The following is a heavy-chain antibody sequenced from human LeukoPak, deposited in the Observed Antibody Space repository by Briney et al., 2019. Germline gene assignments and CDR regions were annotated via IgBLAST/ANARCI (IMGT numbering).Heavy chain of an antibody. CDR1: GGSISSYY. Sequence: SETLSLTCTVSGGSISSYYWSWIRQPAGKGLEWIGRIYTSESTNYNPSLKSRVTMSVDTSKNQFSLKLSSVTAADTAVYYCASARISIAAAGTPYFDYWGQGTLVTVSS. D-gene: IGHD6-13*01. CDR3: ASARISIAAAGTPYFDY. V-gene: IGHV4-4*07. CDR2: IYTSEST. J-gene: IGHJ4*02.